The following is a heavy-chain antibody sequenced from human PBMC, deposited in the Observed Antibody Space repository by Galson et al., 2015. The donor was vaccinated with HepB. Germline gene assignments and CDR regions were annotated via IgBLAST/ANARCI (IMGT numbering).Heavy chain of an antibody. Sequence: PALVKPTQTLTLTCTFSGFSLTTSGVGVGWIRQPPGKALEWLALIYWNDEESYSPSLRSRLTVTKDTSQNRVVFNMTNMEPVDTATYFCARKRRYSSLGGFDFWGQGTLVTVSS. J-gene: IGHJ4*02. V-gene: IGHV2-5*01. D-gene: IGHD5-18*01. CDR1: GFSLTTSGVG. CDR2: IYWNDEE. CDR3: ARKRRYSSLGGFDF.